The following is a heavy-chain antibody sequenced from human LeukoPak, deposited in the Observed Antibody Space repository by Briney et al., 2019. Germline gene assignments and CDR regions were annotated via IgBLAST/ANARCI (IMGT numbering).Heavy chain of an antibody. V-gene: IGHV4-34*01. CDR2: INHSGST. J-gene: IGHJ4*02. Sequence: SETLSLTFAVYGGSFSGYSWGWIRPPPGKGLEWIGEINHSGSTNNKPSLKSRVTRSVDTSKNQFSLKLSSVTAADAAVYYCARRPLMEYDSSGPLDYWGQGTLVTVSS. CDR1: GGSFSGYS. D-gene: IGHD3-22*01. CDR3: ARRPLMEYDSSGPLDY.